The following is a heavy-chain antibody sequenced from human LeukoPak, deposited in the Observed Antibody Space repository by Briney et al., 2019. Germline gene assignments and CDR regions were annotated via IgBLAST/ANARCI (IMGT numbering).Heavy chain of an antibody. CDR1: GYTFTSYD. CDR2: FNPHSGGT. D-gene: IGHD4-17*01. J-gene: IGHJ4*02. V-gene: IGHV1-2*06. CDR3: ARELSTTVTSPIDY. Sequence: GASVKVSCKASGYTFTSYDINWVRQAPGQGLEWMGRFNPHSGGTNYAQKFQGRVTMTRDTSTSTAYVELSSLTSDDTAVYYCARELSTTVTSPIDYWGQGTLVTVSS.